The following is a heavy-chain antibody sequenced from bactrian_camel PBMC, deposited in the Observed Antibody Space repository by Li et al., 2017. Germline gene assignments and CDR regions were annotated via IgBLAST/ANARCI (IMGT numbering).Heavy chain of an antibody. Sequence: VQLVESGGGLVQPGGSLRLSCAASGFTFSTYDMVWVRQAPGKECEYVVVIDSDGSTSYAESVKGRFTASKDNVQNTLFLQLDNLETEDTAVYYCAIDVRSGSGWSSRYYGSGTQVTVS. CDR1: GFTFSTYD. CDR2: IDSDGST. V-gene: IGHV3S10*01. D-gene: IGHD6*01. J-gene: IGHJ4*01.